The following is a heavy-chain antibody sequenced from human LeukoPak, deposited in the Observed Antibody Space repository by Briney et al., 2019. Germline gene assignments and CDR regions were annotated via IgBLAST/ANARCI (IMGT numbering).Heavy chain of an antibody. V-gene: IGHV4-38-2*02. J-gene: IGHJ4*02. CDR3: ARVDWTTDY. Sequence: SETLSLTCTVSGYSISRGYHWGWIRQPPGKGLEWIGSIHHSGSTYYNPSLKSRVTTSVDTSKNQFSLRLSFVTAADTAVYNCARVDWTTDYWGQGTLVTIS. CDR1: GYSISRGYH. CDR2: IHHSGST. D-gene: IGHD3-9*01.